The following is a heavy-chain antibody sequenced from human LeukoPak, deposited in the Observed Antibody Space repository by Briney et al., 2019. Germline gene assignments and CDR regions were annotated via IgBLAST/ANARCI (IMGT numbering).Heavy chain of an antibody. Sequence: GESLKISCKGSGYSFTSYWIGWVRQMPGKGLEWMGIIYPGDSDTRYNPSFQGQVTISADKSISTAYLQWSSLKASDTAMYYCARQRIPYCTGGTCHFDYWGQGTLVTVSS. V-gene: IGHV5-51*01. CDR2: IYPGDSDT. CDR1: GYSFTSYW. J-gene: IGHJ4*02. D-gene: IGHD2-15*01. CDR3: ARQRIPYCTGGTCHFDY.